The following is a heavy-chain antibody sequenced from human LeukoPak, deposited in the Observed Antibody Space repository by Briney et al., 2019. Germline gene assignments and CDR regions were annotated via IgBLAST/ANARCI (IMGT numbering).Heavy chain of an antibody. CDR1: GGSFSGYY. CDR3: ARRGLRSSWYYYGMDV. CDR2: INHSGST. J-gene: IGHJ6*02. V-gene: IGHV4-34*01. Sequence: KASETLSLTCAVYGGSFSGYYWSWIRQPPGKGLEWIGEINHSGSTNYNPSLKSRVTISVDTSKNQFSLKLSSVTAADTAVYYCARRGLRSSWYYYGMDVWGQGTTVTVSS. D-gene: IGHD2-2*01.